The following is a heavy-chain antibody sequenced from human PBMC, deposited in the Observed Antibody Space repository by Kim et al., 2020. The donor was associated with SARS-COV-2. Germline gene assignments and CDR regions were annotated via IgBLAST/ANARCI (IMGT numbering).Heavy chain of an antibody. D-gene: IGHD3-10*01. V-gene: IGHV3-13*01. J-gene: IGHJ4*02. CDR3: VRVGFRGDGYDY. Sequence: GGSLRLSCAASGFSFSDYDMHWVRQPPGKGLEWVSGIGTSGATYYPGSVKGRITISRENAKRSVYLQMNRLTAGDTAVYYCVRVGFRGDGYDYWGQGTLVTVSS. CDR2: IGTSGAT. CDR1: GFSFSDYD.